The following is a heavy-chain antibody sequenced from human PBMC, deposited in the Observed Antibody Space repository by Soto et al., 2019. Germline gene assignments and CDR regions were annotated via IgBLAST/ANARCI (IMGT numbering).Heavy chain of an antibody. CDR2: ISGGSSTI. J-gene: IGHJ4*02. D-gene: IGHD6-19*01. CDR3: ARGLVSGWYVDY. V-gene: IGHV3-48*02. CDR1: GFTFSTYD. Sequence: EVQLVESGGGLVQPGGSLRLSCTASGFTFSTYDMNWVRQAPGKGLEWLSYISGGSSTIYYADSVKGRFTISRDNAKNSLYLQMNSLRDEDTAVYYCARGLVSGWYVDYWGQGTLVTVSS.